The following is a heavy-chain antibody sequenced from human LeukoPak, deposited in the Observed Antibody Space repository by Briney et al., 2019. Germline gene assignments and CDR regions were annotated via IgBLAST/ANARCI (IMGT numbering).Heavy chain of an antibody. CDR1: GYNFANYW. CDR3: ATEYPRFDP. CDR2: IDPSDSSI. D-gene: IGHD2-2*01. J-gene: IGHJ5*02. V-gene: IGHV5-10-1*01. Sequence: GESLKISCKGSGYNFANYWITWVRQMPGKGLEWMGRIDPSDSSINYGPSFQGLVTLSADKSISTAYLQWSSLRASDSAMYYCATEYPRFDPWGQGTSVTVSS.